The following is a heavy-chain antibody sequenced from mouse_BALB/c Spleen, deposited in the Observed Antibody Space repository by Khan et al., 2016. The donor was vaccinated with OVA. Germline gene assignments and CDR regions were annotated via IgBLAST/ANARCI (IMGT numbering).Heavy chain of an antibody. Sequence: VQLKQSGPGLVKPSQSLSLTCTVTGYSITSDYAWNWIRQFPGNKLEWMGYISSSGSTNYNPALKSRISITRDPSKNQFFLQLNSVTTEDTDTYYCARDGSRYYYAMDYWGRGTSVTVSA. CDR3: ARDGSRYYYAMDY. J-gene: IGHJ4*01. V-gene: IGHV3-2*02. D-gene: IGHD2-3*01. CDR1: GYSITSDYA. CDR2: ISSSGST.